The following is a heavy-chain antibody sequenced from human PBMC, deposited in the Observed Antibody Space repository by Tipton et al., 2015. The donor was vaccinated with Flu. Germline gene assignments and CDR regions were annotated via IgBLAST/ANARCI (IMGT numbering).Heavy chain of an antibody. CDR2: IKQDGSEK. Sequence: FLRLSCAASGFTFSSYWMSWVRQAPGKGLEWVANIKQDGSEKYFVDSVKGRFTISRDNAKNSLYLQMNSLRAEDTAVYYCARDADGTAFDIWGQGTMVTVSS. J-gene: IGHJ3*02. CDR3: ARDADGTAFDI. V-gene: IGHV3-7*01. D-gene: IGHD1-26*01. CDR1: GFTFSSYW.